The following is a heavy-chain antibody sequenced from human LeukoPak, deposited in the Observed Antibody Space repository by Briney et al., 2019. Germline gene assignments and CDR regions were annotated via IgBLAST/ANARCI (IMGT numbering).Heavy chain of an antibody. CDR3: ARTQYQLIDY. J-gene: IGHJ4*02. D-gene: IGHD2-2*01. CDR2: NYNSGST. V-gene: IGHV4-4*07. Sequence: PSETLSLPCTVSGGSISSYYWSWIRQPAGKGLEWIGRNYNSGSTNYNPSLKSRVTTSVDTSKNQSSLKLSSVTAAATAVYYCARTQYQLIDYWGQGTLVTVSS. CDR1: GGSISSYY.